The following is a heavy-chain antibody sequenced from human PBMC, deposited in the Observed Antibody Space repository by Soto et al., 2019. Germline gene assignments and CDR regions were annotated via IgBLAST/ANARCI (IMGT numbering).Heavy chain of an antibody. CDR3: ARTYDSNGYANEFDS. V-gene: IGHV4-61*08. J-gene: IGHJ4*02. D-gene: IGHD3-22*01. CDR1: GGCISSGGYY. CDR2: IYDSGST. Sequence: SATLSLTCTVSGGCISSGGYYWSWIRQHPGKGLEWIGYIYDSGSTYYNPSLKSRVTMSADTSKNQFSLKLTSVTGADTAVYYCARTYDSNGYANEFDSWGQGILVTVSS.